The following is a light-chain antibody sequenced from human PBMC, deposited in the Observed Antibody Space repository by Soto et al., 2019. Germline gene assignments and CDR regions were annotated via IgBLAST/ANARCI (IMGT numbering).Light chain of an antibody. CDR3: QQYKSFPT. CDR1: QSISNW. CDR2: KAS. J-gene: IGKJ1*01. V-gene: IGKV1-5*03. Sequence: DIQMTQSPSTLSASVGERVTITCRASQSISNWLAWYQQKPGKAPTLLIYKASSLESGVPSRFSGSGSGTEFTLTISSLQPDDFATYYCQQYKSFPTFGQGTKVEIK.